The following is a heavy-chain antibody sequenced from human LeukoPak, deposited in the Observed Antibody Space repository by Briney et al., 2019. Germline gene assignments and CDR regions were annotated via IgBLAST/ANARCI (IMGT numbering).Heavy chain of an antibody. V-gene: IGHV4-39*07. CDR3: ASGGGYADSGGNYFDY. J-gene: IGHJ4*02. CDR2: INHSGST. CDR1: GGSISSGDYY. D-gene: IGHD5-12*01. Sequence: SETLSLTCTVSGGSISSGDYYWTWIRQPPGKGLEWIGEINHSGSTNYNPSLKSRVTISVDTSKNQFSLELSSVTAADTAVYYCASGGGYADSGGNYFDYWGQGTLVTVSS.